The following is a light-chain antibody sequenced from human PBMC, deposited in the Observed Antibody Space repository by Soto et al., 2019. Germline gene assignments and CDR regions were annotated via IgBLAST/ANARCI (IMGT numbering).Light chain of an antibody. CDR2: DAS. CDR1: QSVNSY. CDR3: QQRANWPWT. V-gene: IGKV3-11*01. Sequence: EIVLTQSPATLSLSPGERATLSCRASQSVNSYLAWYQQKPGQAPRLFIYDASNRATGIPARFSGSGSGTDFTLTISSLEPEDFAVYYCQQRANWPWTFGQGTKVDIK. J-gene: IGKJ1*01.